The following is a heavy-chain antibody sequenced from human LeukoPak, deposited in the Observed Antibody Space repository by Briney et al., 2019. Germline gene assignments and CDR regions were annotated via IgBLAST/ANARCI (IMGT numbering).Heavy chain of an antibody. D-gene: IGHD6-13*01. CDR3: AKGSSSYLKGYFDY. CDR2: ISWNSGSI. J-gene: IGHJ4*02. V-gene: IGHV3-9*01. CDR1: GFTFDGYA. Sequence: GGSLRLSCAASGFTFDGYAMHWVRQAPGKGLEWVSGISWNSGSIGYADSVKGRFTISRDNAKNSLYLQMNSLRAEDTALYYCAKGSSSYLKGYFDYWGQGTLVTVSS.